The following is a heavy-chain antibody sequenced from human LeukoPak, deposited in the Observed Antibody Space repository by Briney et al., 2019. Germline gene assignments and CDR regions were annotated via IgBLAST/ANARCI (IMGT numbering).Heavy chain of an antibody. CDR2: ISTYNGNT. V-gene: IGHV1-18*04. CDR3: ASGRYYHDSSAYYEAHY. CDR1: GYTFTDSY. D-gene: IGHD3-22*01. J-gene: IGHJ4*02. Sequence: ASVKVSCKASGYTFTDSYIHWVRQAPGQGLEWMGWISTYNGNTNYAQKLQGRVTMTTDTSTSTTYMDLRSLTSDDTAVYYCASGRYYHDSSAYYEAHYWGQGTLVTVSS.